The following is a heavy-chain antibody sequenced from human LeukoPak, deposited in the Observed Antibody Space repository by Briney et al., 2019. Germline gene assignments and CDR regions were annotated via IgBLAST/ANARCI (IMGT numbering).Heavy chain of an antibody. CDR1: GFTVSSYA. CDR3: AKEASLDFWSGQQILFDP. CDR2: ISGSGDST. V-gene: IGHV3-23*01. Sequence: GGSLSLSCAASGFTVSSYAVSWARQAPGKGREWVLTISGSGDSTYSAATVKGRFTISRDNSKNTLYLQMNSLRAEDTAIYSCAKEASLDFWSGQQILFDPWGQGTLVTVSS. J-gene: IGHJ5*02. D-gene: IGHD3-3*01.